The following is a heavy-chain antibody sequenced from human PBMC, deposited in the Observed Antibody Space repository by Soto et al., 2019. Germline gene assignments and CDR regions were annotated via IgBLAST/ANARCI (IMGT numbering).Heavy chain of an antibody. D-gene: IGHD3-22*01. V-gene: IGHV3-23*01. Sequence: EVQLLESGGGVVQPGGSLRLSCAASGFTVSTYAMSWVRQAPGKGLEWVSAISGGGGSTYYAHSVKGRFTISRYNSKHTMYLQMNALRGDDTAIYYCAKAFDTRGYHYERAFDYGGQGTLVIVSS. CDR2: ISGGGGST. CDR1: GFTVSTYA. J-gene: IGHJ4*02. CDR3: AKAFDTRGYHYERAFDY.